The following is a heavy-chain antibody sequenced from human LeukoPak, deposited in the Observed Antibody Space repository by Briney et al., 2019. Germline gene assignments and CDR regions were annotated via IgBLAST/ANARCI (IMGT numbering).Heavy chain of an antibody. V-gene: IGHV3-7*02. CDR1: GFTFSSYW. CDR2: LNQDGSER. CDR3: AKCGSGSNFDY. Sequence: GGSLRLSCAASGFTFSSYWMSWVGQTPGKGLEWVAHLNQDGSERYYVDSVKGRFTISRENAKNSLYLRMSSLRAEDTVVYYCAKCGSGSNFDYWGQGILVTVSS. D-gene: IGHD3-10*01. J-gene: IGHJ4*02.